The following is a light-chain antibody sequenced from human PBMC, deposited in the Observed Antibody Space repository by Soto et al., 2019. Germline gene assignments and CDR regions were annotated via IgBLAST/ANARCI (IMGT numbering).Light chain of an antibody. V-gene: IGKV3-20*01. CDR1: QTVSSSY. CDR3: QNLKR. CDR2: GAS. J-gene: IGKJ1*01. Sequence: IVLTQSPGTLSLSPGERATLSCRASQTVSSSYLTWYQQKPGQAPRLLIYGASSRATGIPDRFSGSGSDTDFTLTISRLEPEDFAVYYCQNLKRFGQGTKVEIK.